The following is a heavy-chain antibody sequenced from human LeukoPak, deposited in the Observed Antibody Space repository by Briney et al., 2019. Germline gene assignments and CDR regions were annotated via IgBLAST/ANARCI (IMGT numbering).Heavy chain of an antibody. D-gene: IGHD3-10*01. CDR2: IWYDGSNK. Sequence: GGSLRLSCAASGFTFSSYGMHWVRQAPGKGLEWVAVIWYDGSNKYYADSVKGRFTISRDNSKNTLYLQMNSLRVEDTAIYYCARMGDGAGSSNWGQGTLVTVSS. CDR1: GFTFSSYG. J-gene: IGHJ4*02. CDR3: ARMGDGAGSSN. V-gene: IGHV3-33*01.